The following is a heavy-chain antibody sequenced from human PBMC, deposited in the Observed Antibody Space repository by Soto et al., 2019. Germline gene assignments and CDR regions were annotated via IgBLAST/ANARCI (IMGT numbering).Heavy chain of an antibody. D-gene: IGHD1-26*01. Sequence: QVQLVESGGGVVQPGRSLRLSCAASGFTFSSYAMHWVRQAPGTGLEWVAVISYDGRDKYYPDSVKGRFTISRDNSKNTLYLQMNSLRAEDTAGYYCARSAGGSYPQYDYWGQGTLVTVSS. CDR3: ARSAGGSYPQYDY. CDR1: GFTFSSYA. J-gene: IGHJ4*02. V-gene: IGHV3-30*04. CDR2: ISYDGRDK.